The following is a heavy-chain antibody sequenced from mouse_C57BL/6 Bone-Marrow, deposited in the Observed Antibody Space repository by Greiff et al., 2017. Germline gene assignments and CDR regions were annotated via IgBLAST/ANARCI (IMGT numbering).Heavy chain of an antibody. J-gene: IGHJ3*01. D-gene: IGHD2-3*01. CDR2: ISSGGSYT. CDR1: GFTFSSYG. CDR3: ARRDGYYDPFAY. Sequence: EVNLVESGGDLVKPGGSLKLSCAASGFTFSSYGMSWVRQTPDKRLEWVATISSGGSYTYSPDSVKGRFTISRDNAKNTLYLQMSSLKSEDTAMYYCARRDGYYDPFAYWGQGTLVTVSA. V-gene: IGHV5-6*02.